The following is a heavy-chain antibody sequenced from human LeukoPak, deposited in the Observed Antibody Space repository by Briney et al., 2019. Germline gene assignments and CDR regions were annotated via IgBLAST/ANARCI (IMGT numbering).Heavy chain of an antibody. J-gene: IGHJ4*02. Sequence: SETLSLTCAVSVGSTCRGVYCWGWVRQPPGNWLEWLGYIYYIGNTYYNPSLKSRLTMSVDTSKNQFSLNLSSMTAADTAVYYCARDARVQKWFGELLKTTTYYFDYWGQGTLVTVSS. D-gene: IGHD3-10*01. CDR2: IYYIGNT. CDR1: VGSTCRGVYC. V-gene: IGHV4-30-4*07. CDR3: ARDARVQKWFGELLKTTTYYFDY.